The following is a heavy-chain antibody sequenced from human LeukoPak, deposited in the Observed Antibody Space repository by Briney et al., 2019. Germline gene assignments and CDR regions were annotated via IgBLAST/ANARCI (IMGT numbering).Heavy chain of an antibody. D-gene: IGHD4-17*01. Sequence: GGSLRLSCAASGFTFSSYGMHWVRQAPGKGLEWVALIRYDGSNKYYADSVKGRFTISRDNSKNTLYLQMNRLRAEDTAVYYCAKDLTTVTSQGDFWGQGTLLTVSS. CDR3: AKDLTTVTSQGDF. J-gene: IGHJ4*02. CDR2: IRYDGSNK. V-gene: IGHV3-30*02. CDR1: GFTFSSYG.